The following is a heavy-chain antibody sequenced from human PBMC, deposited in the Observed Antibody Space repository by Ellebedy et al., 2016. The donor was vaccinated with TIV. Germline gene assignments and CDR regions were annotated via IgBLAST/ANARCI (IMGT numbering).Heavy chain of an antibody. V-gene: IGHV3-23*01. D-gene: IGHD4-17*01. CDR3: ARAIYGASYL. Sequence: GESLKISCEASGFTFSDYAMTWVRQAPGKGLEWVSGITGSGSDTYHADSVKGRFTISRDNSKNTLYLQMNSLGAEDTAVYYCARAIYGASYLWGRGTLVTVSS. CDR2: ITGSGSDT. J-gene: IGHJ2*01. CDR1: GFTFSDYA.